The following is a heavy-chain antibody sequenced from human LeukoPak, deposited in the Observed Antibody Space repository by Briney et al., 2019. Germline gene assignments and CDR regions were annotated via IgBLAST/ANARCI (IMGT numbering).Heavy chain of an antibody. V-gene: IGHV4-34*01. CDR3: APYDSSDGRFDP. Sequence: SETLSLTCAVYGGSFSGYYWSWIRQPPGKGLEWIGEINHSGSTNYNPSLKSRVTISVDTSKNQFSLKLSSVTAADTAVYYCAPYDSSDGRFDPWGQGTLVTVSS. CDR2: INHSGST. D-gene: IGHD3-22*01. J-gene: IGHJ5*02. CDR1: GGSFSGYY.